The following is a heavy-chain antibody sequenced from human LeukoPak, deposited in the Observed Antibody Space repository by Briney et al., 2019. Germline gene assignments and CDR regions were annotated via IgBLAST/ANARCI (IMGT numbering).Heavy chain of an antibody. J-gene: IGHJ4*02. V-gene: IGHV4-31*03. Sequence: PSQTLSLTCTVSGVSISSGGYHWSWLRQHPGTGLEWLGYIYYSGGTYYNPSLKSRVTISVDTSKNQFSLKLSSVTAADTAVYYCARTYCSSNRCFDYWGQGTLATVSS. D-gene: IGHD2-2*01. CDR1: GVSISSGGYH. CDR2: IYYSGGT. CDR3: ARTYCSSNRCFDY.